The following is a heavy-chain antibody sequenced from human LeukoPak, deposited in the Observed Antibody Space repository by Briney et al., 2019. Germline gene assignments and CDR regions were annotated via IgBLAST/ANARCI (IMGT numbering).Heavy chain of an antibody. Sequence: TSETLSLTCAVYGGSFSGYYWSWIRQPPGKGLEWIGEINHSGSTNYNPSLKSRVTISVDTSKNQFSLKLSSVTAADTAVYYCARVDSSGWFTSFDLWGRGTLVTVSS. CDR2: INHSGST. D-gene: IGHD6-19*01. J-gene: IGHJ2*01. CDR1: GGSFSGYY. V-gene: IGHV4-34*01. CDR3: ARVDSSGWFTSFDL.